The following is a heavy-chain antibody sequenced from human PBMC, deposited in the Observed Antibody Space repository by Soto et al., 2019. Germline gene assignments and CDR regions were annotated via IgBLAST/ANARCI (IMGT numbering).Heavy chain of an antibody. CDR2: NLNSGST. V-gene: IGHV4-4*09. CDR1: GDSITNYQ. CDR3: AGDIRSGSYRFDY. D-gene: IGHD1-26*01. J-gene: IGHJ4*02. Sequence: QVQLQESGPGLVKPSETLSLTCTVSGDSITNYQWSWIRQSPEKGLEWIGYNLNSGSTVYNPSLKSRVTISAASSRNQFSLKLTSVTAADTAIYYCAGDIRSGSYRFDYWGQGTLVTVSS.